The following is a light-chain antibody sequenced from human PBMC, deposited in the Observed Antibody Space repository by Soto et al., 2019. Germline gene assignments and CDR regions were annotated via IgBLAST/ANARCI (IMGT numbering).Light chain of an antibody. Sequence: DIQMTQSPSSLSASVGARVTITCRASQGISNYLAWYQQKSGKVPKLLIYAASTLQSGVPSRFSGSGSGTDFTISISSLQPEDVATDYCQKYNSSPLDTFGPGTKVDI. CDR1: QGISNY. CDR3: QKYNSSPLDT. J-gene: IGKJ3*01. V-gene: IGKV1-27*01. CDR2: AAS.